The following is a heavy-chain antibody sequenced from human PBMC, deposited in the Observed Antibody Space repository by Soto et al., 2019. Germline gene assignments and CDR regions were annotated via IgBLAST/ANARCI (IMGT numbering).Heavy chain of an antibody. Sequence: SETLSLTCTVSGGSISSSSYYWGWIRQPPGKGLEWIGSIYYSGSTYYNPSLKSRVTISVDTSKNQFSLKLSSVTAADTAVYYCARRYSGSYLYYFDYWGQGTLVTVSS. D-gene: IGHD1-26*01. J-gene: IGHJ4*02. CDR2: IYYSGST. CDR1: GGSISSSSYY. V-gene: IGHV4-39*01. CDR3: ARRYSGSYLYYFDY.